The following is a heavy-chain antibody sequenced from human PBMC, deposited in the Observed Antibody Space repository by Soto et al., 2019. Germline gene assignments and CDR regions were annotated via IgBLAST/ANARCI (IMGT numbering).Heavy chain of an antibody. CDR3: ARGRYGDY. CDR1: GYAFTTYV. V-gene: IGHV1-18*01. CDR2: ISAHNGNT. J-gene: IGHJ4*02. D-gene: IGHD1-1*01. Sequence: ASVKVSCKGSGYAFTTYVITWVRQAPGQGLEWMGWISAHNGNTNYAQKLQGRVTVTRDTSTSTAYMELRSLRYDDTAVYYCARGRYGDYWGQGALVTVSS.